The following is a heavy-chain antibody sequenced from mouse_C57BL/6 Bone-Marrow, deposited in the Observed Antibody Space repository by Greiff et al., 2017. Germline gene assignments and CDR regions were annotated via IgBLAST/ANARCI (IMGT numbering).Heavy chain of an antibody. CDR3: ARGDYDDAMAY. D-gene: IGHD2-4*01. CDR2: IYPGDGDT. CDR1: GYAFSSSW. J-gene: IGHJ4*01. V-gene: IGHV1-82*01. Sequence: QVQLKQSGPELVKPGASVKLSCKASGYAFSSSWMNWVKQRPGKGLEWIGRIYPGDGDTNYNGKFKGKATLTEDKSSSTAYMQLSSLTSEDSAVYFCARGDYDDAMAYWGQGTSVTVSA.